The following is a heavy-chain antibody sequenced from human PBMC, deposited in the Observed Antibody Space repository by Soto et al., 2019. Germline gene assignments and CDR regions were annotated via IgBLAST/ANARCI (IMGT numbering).Heavy chain of an antibody. V-gene: IGHV3-9*01. Sequence: GGSLRLSCAASGFTFDDYAMHWVRQAPGKGLEWVSGISWNSGSIGYADSVKGRFTISRDNAKNTLYLQMNSLRAEDTALYYCARDGGTYFNWFDPWGQGTLVTVSS. CDR2: ISWNSGSI. CDR1: GFTFDDYA. CDR3: ARDGGTYFNWFDP. J-gene: IGHJ5*02. D-gene: IGHD1-26*01.